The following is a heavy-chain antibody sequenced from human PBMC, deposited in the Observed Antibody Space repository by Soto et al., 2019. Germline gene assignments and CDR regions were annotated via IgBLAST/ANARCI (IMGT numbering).Heavy chain of an antibody. CDR2: IYYSGST. V-gene: IGHV4-31*03. CDR3: ARVPGTTGFYFDY. J-gene: IGHJ4*02. Sequence: ALSLTCTVSGGSISSGGYYWSWIRQHPGKGLEWIGYIYYSGSTYYNPSLKSRVTISVDTSKNQFSLKLSSVTAADTAVYYCARVPGTTGFYFDYWGQGTLVTVSS. D-gene: IGHD1-7*01. CDR1: GGSISSGGYY.